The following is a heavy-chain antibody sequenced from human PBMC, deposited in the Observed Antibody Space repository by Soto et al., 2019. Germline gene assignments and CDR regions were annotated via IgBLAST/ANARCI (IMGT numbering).Heavy chain of an antibody. CDR3: ARDKRDFRSPFWSGRFDY. D-gene: IGHD3-3*01. CDR2: IYDSGTT. V-gene: IGHV4-31*03. Sequence: PSETLSLTCTVSGGSISSGGYYWSWIRQHPGKGLEWIGYIYDSGTTYYNPSLKSRVTISVDTSKNQFSLRLSSVTAADTAVYYCARDKRDFRSPFWSGRFDYWGQGTLVTVSS. J-gene: IGHJ4*02. CDR1: GGSISSGGYY.